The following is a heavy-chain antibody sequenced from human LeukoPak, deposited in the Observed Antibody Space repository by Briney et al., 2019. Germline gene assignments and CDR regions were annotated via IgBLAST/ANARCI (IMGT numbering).Heavy chain of an antibody. CDR3: ARVEGLGATTVGFDY. CDR2: IIPLFGIA. J-gene: IGHJ4*02. CDR1: GGTFSSSA. V-gene: IGHV1-69*04. D-gene: IGHD1-26*01. Sequence: ASVKVSCKASGGTFSSSAISWVRQAPGQGLEWMGRIIPLFGIANYAQKFGGRVTITADKSTSTAYMELSSLRSEDTAVYYCARVEGLGATTVGFDYWGQGTLVTVSS.